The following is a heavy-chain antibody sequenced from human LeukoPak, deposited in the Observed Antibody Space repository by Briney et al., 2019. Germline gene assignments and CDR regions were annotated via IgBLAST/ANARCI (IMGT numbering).Heavy chain of an antibody. CDR3: ARTGSTYSYGYLAD. J-gene: IGHJ4*02. CDR1: GGFISSSSFY. V-gene: IGHV4-39*01. Sequence: PWETLSLTCNVSGGFISSSSFYWGWIRQPPGKGLEWIGTIYYSGITYYSPSLKSRVTMSVDTSKKQFSLKLSSVTAADTAVYYCARTGSTYSYGYLADWGQGTLVTVSS. D-gene: IGHD5-18*01. CDR2: IYYSGIT.